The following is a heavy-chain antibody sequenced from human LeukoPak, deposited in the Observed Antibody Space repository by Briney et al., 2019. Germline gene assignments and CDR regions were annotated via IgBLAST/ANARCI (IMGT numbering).Heavy chain of an antibody. CDR1: GGSISTQL. D-gene: IGHD3-22*01. CDR3: AKAPNGYYALDY. Sequence: SETLSLTCTVSGGSISTQLWTWIRQPPGMGLEWIGYIYYTGSTNYNTSPKSRVTISLDTSNNQFSLHLGFVTAAGTAVYYCAKAPNGYYALDYWGQGTLVTVS. J-gene: IGHJ4*02. V-gene: IGHV4-59*11. CDR2: IYYTGST.